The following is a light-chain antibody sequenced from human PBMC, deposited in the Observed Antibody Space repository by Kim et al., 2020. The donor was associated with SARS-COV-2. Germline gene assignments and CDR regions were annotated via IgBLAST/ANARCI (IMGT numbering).Light chain of an antibody. Sequence: QSVLTQPPSASGTPGQRVTISCSGSSSNIGRNTVNWYQQFPGTAPQLLIDTDDRRPSGVSDRVSCSKSGTSASLAISALRSEDEAAYYCATWDDSLDVWMFGGGTQLTVL. CDR3: ATWDDSLDVWM. V-gene: IGLV1-44*01. J-gene: IGLJ3*02. CDR2: TDD. CDR1: SSNIGRNT.